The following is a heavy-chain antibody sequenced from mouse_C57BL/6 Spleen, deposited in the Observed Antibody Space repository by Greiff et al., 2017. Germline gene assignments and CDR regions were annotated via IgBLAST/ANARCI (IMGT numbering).Heavy chain of an antibody. CDR3: ARGTMITTTRSWFAY. V-gene: IGHV1-7*01. Sequence: QVQLQQSGAELAKPGASVKLSCKASGYTFTSYWMHWVKQRPGQGLEWIGYINTSSGYNKYNQKFKDKATLTADKSSRTAYMQLSSLTYEDSAVYYCARGTMITTTRSWFAYWGQGTLVTVSA. J-gene: IGHJ3*01. D-gene: IGHD2-4*01. CDR1: GYTFTSYW. CDR2: INTSSGYN.